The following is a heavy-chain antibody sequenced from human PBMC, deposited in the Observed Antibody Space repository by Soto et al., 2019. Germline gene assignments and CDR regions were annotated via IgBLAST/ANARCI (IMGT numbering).Heavy chain of an antibody. J-gene: IGHJ3*02. CDR3: ATLGTAYGDEVYVLAFDI. D-gene: IGHD4-17*01. Sequence: QVQLQQWGAGLLKPSETLSLTCGVYGGSFSGYYWSWIRQPPGKGVEWIGEINHSGSTNYNPSLKSRVTISVDTSKNQFSLKLSSVTAADTAVYYCATLGTAYGDEVYVLAFDIWGQGTMVTVSS. CDR1: GGSFSGYY. V-gene: IGHV4-34*01. CDR2: INHSGST.